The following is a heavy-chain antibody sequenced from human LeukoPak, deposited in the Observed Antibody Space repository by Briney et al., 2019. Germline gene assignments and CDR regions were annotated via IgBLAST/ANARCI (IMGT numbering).Heavy chain of an antibody. J-gene: IGHJ6*02. Sequence: ASVKVSCKASGFTFTSSAVQWVRQARGQRLEWIGWIVVGSGNTNYAQKFQERVTITRDMSTSTAYMELSSLRSEDTAVYYCAADAGIQLWSYYGMDVWAKGPRSPSP. V-gene: IGHV1-58*01. CDR1: GFTFTSSA. CDR2: IVVGSGNT. D-gene: IGHD5-18*01. CDR3: AADAGIQLWSYYGMDV.